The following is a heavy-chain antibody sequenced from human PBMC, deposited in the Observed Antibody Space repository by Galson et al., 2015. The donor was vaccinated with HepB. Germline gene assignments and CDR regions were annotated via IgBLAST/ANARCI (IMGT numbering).Heavy chain of an antibody. J-gene: IGHJ6*03. CDR2: MNPNSGNT. Sequence: SVKVSCKASGYTFTSYDINWVRQAPGQGLEWMGWMNPNSGNTGYAQKFQGRVTMTRNTSISTAYMELSSLRSEDTAVYYCARARGYYYIYYYYMDVWGKGTTVTVSS. D-gene: IGHD3-22*01. CDR1: GYTFTSYD. V-gene: IGHV1-8*01. CDR3: ARARGYYYIYYYYMDV.